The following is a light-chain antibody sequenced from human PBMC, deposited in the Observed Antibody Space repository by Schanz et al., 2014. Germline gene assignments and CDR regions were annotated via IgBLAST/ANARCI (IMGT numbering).Light chain of an antibody. Sequence: EIVMTQSPATLSVSPGERATLSCRASQSVSSNLAWFQQKPGQAPRLLIYGASTRATGIPARFSGSGSGTDFTLTISRLEPEDFAVYYCQQYGSSVSYTFGQGTKLEIK. J-gene: IGKJ2*01. CDR2: GAS. CDR1: QSVSSN. V-gene: IGKV3-15*01. CDR3: QQYGSSVSYT.